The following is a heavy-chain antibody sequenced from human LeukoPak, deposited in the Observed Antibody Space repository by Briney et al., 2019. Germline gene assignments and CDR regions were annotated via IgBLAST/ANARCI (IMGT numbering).Heavy chain of an antibody. CDR2: ISAYNGYT. Sequence: ASAKVSCKASGYTFTSYGISWVRQAPGHGLEWMGWISAYNGYTNYAQKLQGRVTMTTDTSTSTAYMELRSLRSDDTAVYYCARGADYGDHKLCFDYWGQGTLVTVSS. J-gene: IGHJ4*02. V-gene: IGHV1-18*01. CDR3: ARGADYGDHKLCFDY. D-gene: IGHD4-17*01. CDR1: GYTFTSYG.